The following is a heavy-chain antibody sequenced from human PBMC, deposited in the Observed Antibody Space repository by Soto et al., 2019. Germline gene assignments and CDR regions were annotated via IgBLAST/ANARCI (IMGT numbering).Heavy chain of an antibody. CDR2: ISYDGSNK. J-gene: IGHJ3*02. V-gene: IGHV3-30-3*01. CDR1: GFTFSSYA. D-gene: IGHD1-26*01. Sequence: AGGSLRLSCAASGFTFSSYAMHWVRQAPGKGLEWVAVISYDGSNKYYADSVKGRFTISRDNSKNTLYLQMNSLRAEDTAVYYCARDAIVGATNAAFDIWGQGTMVTVSS. CDR3: ARDAIVGATNAAFDI.